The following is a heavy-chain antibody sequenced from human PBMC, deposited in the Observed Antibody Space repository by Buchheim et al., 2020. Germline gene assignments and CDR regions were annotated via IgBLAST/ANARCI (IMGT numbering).Heavy chain of an antibody. Sequence: QVQLVESGGGVVQPGRSLRLSCAASGFIFSHYAMHWVRQAPGKGLEWAAVIWSDGSDEYYVDSVKGRFSISKDNSKNTLYLQMNSLRVEDTAVYYCVRGSSGESGRFDYWGQGTL. J-gene: IGHJ4*02. CDR1: GFIFSHYA. V-gene: IGHV3-33*01. CDR2: IWSDGSDE. CDR3: VRGSSGESGRFDY. D-gene: IGHD4-17*01.